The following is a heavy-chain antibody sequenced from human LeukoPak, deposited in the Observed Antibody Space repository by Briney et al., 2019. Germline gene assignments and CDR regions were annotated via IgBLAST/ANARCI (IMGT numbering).Heavy chain of an antibody. CDR3: AKKIKAAPYSSGCFDY. D-gene: IGHD6-19*01. J-gene: IGHJ4*02. CDR2: ISGTGSST. CDR1: GFTFSRFA. Sequence: GGSLRLSCVASGFTFSRFAMSWVRQAPGKGLEWVSGISGTGSSTYYADSVKGRLTISRDNSKNTLYLQMHSLRADDTAVYYCAKKIKAAPYSSGCFDYWGQGALVTVSS. V-gene: IGHV3-23*01.